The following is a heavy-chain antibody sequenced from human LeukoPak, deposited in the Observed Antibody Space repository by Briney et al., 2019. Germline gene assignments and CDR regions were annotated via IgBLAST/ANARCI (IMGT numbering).Heavy chain of an antibody. CDR3: ARMAVVPAPDAFDI. Sequence: PSQTLSLTCTVSGGSISSGGYYWSWIRQPPGKGLEWTGYIYHSGSTYYNPSLKSRVTISVDRSKNQFSLKLSSVTAADTAVYYCARMAVVPAPDAFDIWGQGTMVTVSS. CDR2: IYHSGST. D-gene: IGHD2-2*01. CDR1: GGSISSGGYY. J-gene: IGHJ3*02. V-gene: IGHV4-30-2*01.